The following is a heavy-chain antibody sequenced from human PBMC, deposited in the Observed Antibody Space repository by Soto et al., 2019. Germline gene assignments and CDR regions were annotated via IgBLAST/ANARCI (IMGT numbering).Heavy chain of an antibody. J-gene: IGHJ6*02. D-gene: IGHD6-19*01. Sequence: APVRVSRKAFGNTFRNYAVHWVRQAPGQSLEWMGWIQGGNGNTKYSQRFQGRLTFTRDTSAATPYMELSSLTSEDTAVYYCATDSQWLVRNRYYYCGMDVWGQGPRGTLSS. CDR1: GNTFRNYA. V-gene: IGHV1-3*01. CDR3: ATDSQWLVRNRYYYCGMDV. CDR2: IQGGNGNT.